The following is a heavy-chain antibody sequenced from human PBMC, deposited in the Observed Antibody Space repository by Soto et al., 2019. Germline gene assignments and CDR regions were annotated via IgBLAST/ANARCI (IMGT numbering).Heavy chain of an antibody. CDR3: ARDRGPSSGYYPYWFDP. CDR1: GGTFSSYA. D-gene: IGHD3-22*01. V-gene: IGHV1-69*13. CDR2: IIPIFGTA. Sequence: GASVKVSCKACGGTFSSYAITWVRQAPGQGLEWMGGIIPIFGTANYAQKFQARVTITADESTSTAYMELSSLRSEDTAVYYCARDRGPSSGYYPYWFDPWGQGTLVTVSS. J-gene: IGHJ5*02.